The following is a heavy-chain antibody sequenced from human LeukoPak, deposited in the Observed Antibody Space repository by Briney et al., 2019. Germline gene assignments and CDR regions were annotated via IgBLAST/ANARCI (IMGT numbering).Heavy chain of an antibody. CDR2: ICIGGPT. CDR3: ARSGYDSSGYTNSFDP. J-gene: IGHJ5*02. D-gene: IGHD3-22*01. Sequence: GGSLRLSCAASGFTFTLYGMHWVRQAPGKGLEWVSVICIGGPTYYADSVKGRFTISRDNAKNSLYLQMNSLRAEDTAVYYCARSGYDSSGYTNSFDPWGQGTLVTVS. V-gene: IGHV3-NL1*01. CDR1: GFTFTLYG.